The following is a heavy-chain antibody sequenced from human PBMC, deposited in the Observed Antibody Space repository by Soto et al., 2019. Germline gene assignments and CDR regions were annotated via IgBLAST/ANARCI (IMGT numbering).Heavy chain of an antibody. V-gene: IGHV3-30*18. CDR2: ISYDGSNK. CDR3: AKACITMIVVVTTYAFDI. Sequence: PGGSLRLSCAASGFTFSSDGMHWVRQAPGKGLEWVAVISYDGSNKYYADSVKGRFTISRDNSKNTLYLQMNSLRAEDTAVYYCAKACITMIVVVTTYAFDIWGQGTMVTVSS. J-gene: IGHJ3*02. D-gene: IGHD3-22*01. CDR1: GFTFSSDG.